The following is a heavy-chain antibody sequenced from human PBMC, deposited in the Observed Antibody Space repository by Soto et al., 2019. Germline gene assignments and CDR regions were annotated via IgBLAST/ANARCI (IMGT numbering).Heavy chain of an antibody. CDR3: AKDRRYSYGNYYSYGMDV. J-gene: IGHJ6*02. CDR2: IIPIFGTP. Sequence: QVQLVQSGAEVKKPGSSVKVSCKASGGTFSSYAISWVRQAPGQGLEWMGGIIPIFGTPNYAQKFQGRVTITAAESTSTAYMELSSLRSEDTAVYYCAKDRRYSYGNYYSYGMDVWGQGTTVTVSS. CDR1: GGTFSSYA. D-gene: IGHD5-18*01. V-gene: IGHV1-69*12.